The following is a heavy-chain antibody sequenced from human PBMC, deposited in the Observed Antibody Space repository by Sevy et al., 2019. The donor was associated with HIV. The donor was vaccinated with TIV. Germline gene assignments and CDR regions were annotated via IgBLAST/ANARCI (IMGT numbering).Heavy chain of an antibody. Sequence: GGSLRLSCAASGFTFSSYGMHWVRQAPGKGLEWVAVISYDGSNKYYADSVKGRFTISRDNSKNMLYLQMNSLRAEDTAVYYCAKDGAIVGATKGYFDYWGQGTLVTVSS. CDR3: AKDGAIVGATKGYFDY. D-gene: IGHD1-26*01. CDR1: GFTFSSYG. J-gene: IGHJ4*02. CDR2: ISYDGSNK. V-gene: IGHV3-30*18.